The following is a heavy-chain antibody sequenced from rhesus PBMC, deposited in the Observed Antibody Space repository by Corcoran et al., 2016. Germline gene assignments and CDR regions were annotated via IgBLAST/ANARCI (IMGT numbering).Heavy chain of an antibody. Sequence: QVTLKESGPALVKPTQTLTLTCTFSGFSISTSGTGVGWIRQPPGKALEWLASIYWNDSKYYSTSLKSRLTISKDTSKYRLVITMTDTDPVVTATYYCARVGSGGAFDFWGQGLRVTVSS. CDR2: IYWNDSK. V-gene: IGHV2-95*01. D-gene: IGHD6-37*01. J-gene: IGHJ3*01. CDR3: ARVGSGGAFDF. CDR1: GFSISTSGTG.